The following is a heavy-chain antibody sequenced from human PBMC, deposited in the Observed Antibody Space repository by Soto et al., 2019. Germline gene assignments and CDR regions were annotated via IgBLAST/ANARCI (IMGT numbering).Heavy chain of an antibody. V-gene: IGHV1-3*01. Sequence: ASVKVSCKASGYSFTSYAMHWVRQAPGQRLEWMGWINAGNGNTKYSQKFQGRVTITRDTSASTAYMELSSLRSEDTAVYYCARKITSRGWYGNDAFDIWGQGTMVTVS. CDR3: ARKITSRGWYGNDAFDI. J-gene: IGHJ3*02. D-gene: IGHD6-19*01. CDR1: GYSFTSYA. CDR2: INAGNGNT.